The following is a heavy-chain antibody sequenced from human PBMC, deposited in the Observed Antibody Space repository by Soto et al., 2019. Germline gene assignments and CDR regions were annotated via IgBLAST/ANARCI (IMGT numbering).Heavy chain of an antibody. D-gene: IGHD3-3*01. J-gene: IGHJ6*02. V-gene: IGHV3-74*01. CDR2: ISSDGSST. CDR3: ARAKDFNTASYGMDL. Sequence: GASLRLSCAASGFTFGSYWMQWVRQVPREVLVWVSHISSDGSSTTYAESVKGRFTISRENAKHTLYLQLNSLRAEDAGVYYCARAKDFNTASYGMDLWRQGATVTVPS. CDR1: GFTFGSYW.